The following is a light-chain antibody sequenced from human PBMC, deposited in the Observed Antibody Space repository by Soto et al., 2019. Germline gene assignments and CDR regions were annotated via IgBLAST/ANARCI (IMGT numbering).Light chain of an antibody. Sequence: EVVLTQSPATLSLSPGERATLSCRASESIGNYLAWYQQKLGQAPKLLIYDASHRAIGIPGRFSGDGSGTDFTLTISSLEPGDFAVYDCQWRSDWPPRLTFGGGTKVEIK. CDR1: ESIGNY. J-gene: IGKJ4*01. CDR3: QWRSDWPPRLT. CDR2: DAS. V-gene: IGKV3-11*01.